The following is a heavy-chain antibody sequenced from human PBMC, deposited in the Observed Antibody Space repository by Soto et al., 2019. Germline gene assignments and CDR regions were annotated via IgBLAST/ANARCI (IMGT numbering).Heavy chain of an antibody. CDR3: ARGPGVAVAASDAFDI. V-gene: IGHV3-21*01. J-gene: IGHJ3*02. CDR2: ISSSSSYI. D-gene: IGHD6-19*01. CDR1: GDTFSRYS. Sequence: GGPLRLSCAASGDTFSRYSMNWVRQAPGKGLEWVSSISSSSSYIYYADSVKGRFTISRDNAKNSLYLQMNSLRAEDTAVYYCARGPGVAVAASDAFDIWGQGTMVTVSS.